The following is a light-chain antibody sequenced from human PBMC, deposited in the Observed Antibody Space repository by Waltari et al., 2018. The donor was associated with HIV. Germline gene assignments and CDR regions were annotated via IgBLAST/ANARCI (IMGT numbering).Light chain of an antibody. J-gene: IGKJ4*01. CDR3: QQRSYWIT. V-gene: IGKV3-11*01. CDR1: QSVSTD. CDR2: DAF. Sequence: EIVLTQSPATLSLSPGEGATLSCRASQSVSTDLAWYQQKAGQAPRLLIYDAFKTATGTPARFSGSGSGTDFTLTISSLEPEDFAVYYCQQRSYWITFGGGTKVEIK.